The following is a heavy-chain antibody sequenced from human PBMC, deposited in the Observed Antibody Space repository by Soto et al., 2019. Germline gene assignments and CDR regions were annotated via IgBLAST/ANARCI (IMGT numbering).Heavy chain of an antibody. D-gene: IGHD3-10*01. CDR1: GGSITSDNW. CDR2: MYHSGAT. J-gene: IGHJ4*02. CDR3: ARASASSMLRGVIIN. Sequence: QVQLQESGPGLVKPSETLSLTCAFSGGSITSDNWWTWVRQTPGKGLEWIGEMYHSGATNYSPSLKSRVTILVDKSKNQFSLKLTSVTAADSALYYCARASASSMLRGVIINRGQGTLVTVSS. V-gene: IGHV4-4*02.